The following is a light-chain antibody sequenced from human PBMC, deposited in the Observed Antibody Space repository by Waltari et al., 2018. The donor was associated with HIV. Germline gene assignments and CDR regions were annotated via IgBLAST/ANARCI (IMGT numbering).Light chain of an antibody. CDR1: SSDVGAYNY. J-gene: IGLJ1*01. CDR2: DVN. V-gene: IGLV2-14*01. CDR3: SSYTGSDTLLGV. Sequence: QSALTQPASVSGSPGQSISISCTGTSSDVGAYNYVSWYQQHPGQAPKLIIYDVNDRPSGISSRFSGSKSGNTASLTITGIQAEEEADYYCSSYTGSDTLLGVFGTGTKVTVL.